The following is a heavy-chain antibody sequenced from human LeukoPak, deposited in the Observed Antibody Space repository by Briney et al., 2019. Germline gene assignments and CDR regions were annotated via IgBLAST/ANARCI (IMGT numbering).Heavy chain of an antibody. CDR1: GFTFSSYG. D-gene: IGHD3-22*01. CDR3: ARAEGGDYYDSSGYRPDY. V-gene: IGHV3-30*06. CDR2: ISYDGSNK. J-gene: IGHJ4*02. Sequence: GRSLRLSCAASGFTFSSYGMHWVRQAPGKGLEWVAVISYDGSNKYYADSVKGRFTISRDNSKNTLYLQMNSLRAEDTAVYYCARAEGGDYYDSSGYRPDYWGQGTLVTVSS.